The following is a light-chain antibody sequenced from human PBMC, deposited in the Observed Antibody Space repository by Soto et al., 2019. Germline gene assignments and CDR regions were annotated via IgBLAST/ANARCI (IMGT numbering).Light chain of an antibody. V-gene: IGKV3-15*01. J-gene: IGKJ4*02. CDR1: QSVSNN. Sequence: EIVLTQSPATLSVSPGERATLSCSASQSVSNNFAWYQQKPGQAPRLLIYHASTGATGIPDRFSGSGSGTELTLHISSVQSEDFAVYYCQQYNELPLTFGGGTKVDIK. CDR3: QQYNELPLT. CDR2: HAS.